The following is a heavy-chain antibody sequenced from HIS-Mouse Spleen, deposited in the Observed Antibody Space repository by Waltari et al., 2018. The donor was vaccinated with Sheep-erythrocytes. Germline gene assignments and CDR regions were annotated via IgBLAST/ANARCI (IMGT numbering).Heavy chain of an antibody. Sequence: QVQLQQWGAGLLTPSETLSLTCAVYGGSFSGYYWCWIRQPPGKGLEWIGEINHSGSTNYNPSLKSRVTISVDTSKNQFSLKLSSVTAADTAVYYCARGGRRTGFDYWGQGTLVTVSS. J-gene: IGHJ4*02. CDR1: GGSFSGYY. V-gene: IGHV4-34*01. D-gene: IGHD3-9*01. CDR3: ARGGRRTGFDY. CDR2: INHSGST.